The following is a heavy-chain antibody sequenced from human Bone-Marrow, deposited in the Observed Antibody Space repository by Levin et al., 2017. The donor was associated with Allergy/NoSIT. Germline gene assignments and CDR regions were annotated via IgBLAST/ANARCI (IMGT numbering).Heavy chain of an antibody. J-gene: IGHJ4*02. CDR1: GFTVGNAW. Sequence: TGGSLRLSCAGSGFTVGNAWMNWVRQAPGKGLEWVAHIKTKSDGGTTDYAAPVKGRFTISRHESNNTLYLEMSGLKVDDTAVYYCTTDDPGSYDFWSAYYPHRKLDYWGQGTLVTVSS. CDR3: TTDDPGSYDFWSAYYPHRKLDY. CDR2: IKTKSDGGTT. D-gene: IGHD3-3*01. V-gene: IGHV3-15*01.